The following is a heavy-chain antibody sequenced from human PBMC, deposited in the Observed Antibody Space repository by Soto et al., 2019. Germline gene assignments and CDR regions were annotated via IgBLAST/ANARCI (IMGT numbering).Heavy chain of an antibody. CDR2: ISGSGGST. V-gene: IGHV3-23*01. D-gene: IGHD5-18*01. CDR3: AKTLQLWSVYYYYGMDV. Sequence: GGSLRLSCAASGFTFSSYAMSWVRQAPGKGLEWVSAISGSGGSTYYADSVKGRFTISRDNSKNTLYLQMNSLRAEDTAVYYCAKTLQLWSVYYYYGMDVWGQGTTVTVSS. CDR1: GFTFSSYA. J-gene: IGHJ6*02.